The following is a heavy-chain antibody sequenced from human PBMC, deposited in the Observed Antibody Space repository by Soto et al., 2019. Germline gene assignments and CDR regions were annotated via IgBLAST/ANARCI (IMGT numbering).Heavy chain of an antibody. CDR2: IYWDDDK. CDR3: AHSPYYGIGVTGSSGFAY. D-gene: IGHD3-16*01. V-gene: IGHV2-5*02. J-gene: IGHJ4*02. Sequence: QITLKESGPTLVKPTQTLTLTCTFSGFSLSTSGVGVGWIRQPPGKALEWLALIYWDDDKRYSPSLKSRLTTPKDTPKNRVPLKLTTLDPLDKPPSYCAHSPYYGIGVTGSSGFAYWGRGTL. CDR1: GFSLSTSGVG.